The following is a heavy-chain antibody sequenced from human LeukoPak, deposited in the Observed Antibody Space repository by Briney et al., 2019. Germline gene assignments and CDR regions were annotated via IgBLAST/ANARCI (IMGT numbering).Heavy chain of an antibody. J-gene: IGHJ6*02. Sequence: GGSLRLSCAASGFALSSHWMTWVRQVPGRGPEWVANVNQDGSETYYLDSVKGRFTISKDNAKNSLYLQMNSLRAEDTALYHCARNNGMDVWGQGTTVIVSS. CDR3: ARNNGMDV. CDR2: VNQDGSET. V-gene: IGHV3-7*03. CDR1: GFALSSHW.